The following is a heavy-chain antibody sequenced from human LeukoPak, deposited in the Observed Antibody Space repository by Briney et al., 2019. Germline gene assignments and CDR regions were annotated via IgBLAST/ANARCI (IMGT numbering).Heavy chain of an antibody. CDR2: IYTSGST. D-gene: IGHD6-19*01. V-gene: IGHV4-4*07. J-gene: IGHJ4*02. CDR3: ARDPPRGEQWLAFDY. Sequence: SETLSLTCTVSGGSISSYYWSWIRQPAGKGLGWIGRIYTSGSTNYNPSLKSRVTMSVDTSKNQFSLKLSSVTAADTAVYYCARDPPRGEQWLAFDYWGQGTLVTVSS. CDR1: GGSISSYY.